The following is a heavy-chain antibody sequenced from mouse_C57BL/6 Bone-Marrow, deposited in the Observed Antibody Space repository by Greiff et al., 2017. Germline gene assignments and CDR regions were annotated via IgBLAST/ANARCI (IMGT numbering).Heavy chain of an antibody. Sequence: QVQLQQSGPELVKPGASVKISCKASGYAFSSSWMNWVKQRPGKGLEWIGRIYPGYGDTNYNGKFKGKATLTADKSSSTAYMQLSSLTSEDSAVYFCASSYDGYLAWFAYWGQGTLVTVSA. CDR2: IYPGYGDT. CDR1: GYAFSSSW. V-gene: IGHV1-82*01. CDR3: ASSYDGYLAWFAY. J-gene: IGHJ3*01. D-gene: IGHD2-3*01.